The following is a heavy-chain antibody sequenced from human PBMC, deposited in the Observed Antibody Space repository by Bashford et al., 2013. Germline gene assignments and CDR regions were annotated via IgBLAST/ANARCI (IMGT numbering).Heavy chain of an antibody. Sequence: LLYSSETLSLTCAVYGESFSGYYWSWIRQPPGKGLEWIGEINLSESTNYNPSLKSRVSISVDTSKNQFSLRVSSLTAADTAIYYCARGAAQWLRYRGYFDYWGQGTLVTVSS. D-gene: IGHD5-12*01. CDR3: ARGAAQWLRYRGYFDY. V-gene: IGHV4-34*01. CDR1: GESFSGYY. J-gene: IGHJ4*02. CDR2: INLSEST.